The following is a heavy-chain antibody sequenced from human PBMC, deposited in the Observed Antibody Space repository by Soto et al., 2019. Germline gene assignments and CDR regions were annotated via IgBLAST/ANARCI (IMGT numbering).Heavy chain of an antibody. D-gene: IGHD6-13*01. V-gene: IGHV3-21*01. Sequence: GGSLRLSCAASGFTFSSYSMNWVRQAPGKGLEWVSSISSSSSYIYYADSVKGRFTIPRDNAKNSLSLQMNSLRAEDTAVYYCARDKNVGIAAAGTDWFDPWGQGTLVTVSS. CDR3: ARDKNVGIAAAGTDWFDP. CDR1: GFTFSSYS. CDR2: ISSSSSYI. J-gene: IGHJ5*02.